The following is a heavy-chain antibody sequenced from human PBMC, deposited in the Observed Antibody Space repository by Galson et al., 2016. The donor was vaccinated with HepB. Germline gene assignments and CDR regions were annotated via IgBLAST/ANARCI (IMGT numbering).Heavy chain of an antibody. CDR2: TYHTSNWYS. Sequence: CAISGDSVSSKSAAWNRIRHSPSRGLEWLGRTYHTSNWYSDYAVSVKSRITINPDTSKSQFSLQLNSVTPEDTAVYYCARGHLVVPFSFYFDYWGQGSLVTVSS. D-gene: IGHD2-8*02. CDR3: ARGHLVVPFSFYFDY. CDR1: GDSVSSKSAA. V-gene: IGHV6-1*01. J-gene: IGHJ4*02.